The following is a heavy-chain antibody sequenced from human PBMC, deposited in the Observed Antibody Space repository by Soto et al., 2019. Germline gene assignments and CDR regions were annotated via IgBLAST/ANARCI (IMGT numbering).Heavy chain of an antibody. V-gene: IGHV4-34*01. CDR2: INHSGST. CDR3: ARGRRCSSTSCYTGYYYYYGMDV. CDR1: GGSFSGYY. Sequence: PSETLSLTCAVYGGSFSGYYWSWIRQPPGKGLEWIGEINHSGSTNYNPSLKSRVTISVDTSKNQFSLKLSSVTAADTAVYYCARGRRCSSTSCYTGYYYYYGMDVWGQGTTVTVSS. J-gene: IGHJ6*02. D-gene: IGHD2-2*02.